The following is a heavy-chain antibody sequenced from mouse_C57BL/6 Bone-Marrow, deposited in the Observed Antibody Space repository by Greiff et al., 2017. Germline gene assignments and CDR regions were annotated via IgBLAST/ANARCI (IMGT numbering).Heavy chain of an antibody. CDR1: GYTFTSYW. J-gene: IGHJ2*01. CDR3: ASPHYDSFDY. V-gene: IGHV1-64*01. D-gene: IGHD1-2*01. CDR2: IHPNSGST. Sequence: QVQLQQPGAELVKPGASVKLSCKASGYTFTSYWMPWVKQRPGQGLEWIGMIHPNSGSTNYNEKFKSKATLTVDKSSSTAYMQISSLTSEDSAVYYCASPHYDSFDYWGQGTTLTVSS.